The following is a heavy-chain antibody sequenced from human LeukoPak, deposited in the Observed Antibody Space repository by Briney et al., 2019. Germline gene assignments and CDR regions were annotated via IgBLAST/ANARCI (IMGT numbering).Heavy chain of an antibody. Sequence: KTSETLSLTCIVSGGSISSSSYYWGWIRQPPGKGLEWIGSMHYSGSTYYTPSLKSRVTISVDTSKNQFSLKLSSVTAADTAVYYCARTNVAYDTSYDYWSQGTLVTVSS. D-gene: IGHD2-8*01. CDR3: ARTNVAYDTSYDY. CDR1: GGSISSSSYY. V-gene: IGHV4-39*01. CDR2: MHYSGST. J-gene: IGHJ4*02.